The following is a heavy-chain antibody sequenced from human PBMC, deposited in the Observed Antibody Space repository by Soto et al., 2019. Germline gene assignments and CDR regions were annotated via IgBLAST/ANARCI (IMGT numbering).Heavy chain of an antibody. CDR2: ISGSGGST. V-gene: IGHV3-23*01. D-gene: IGHD6-6*01. CDR1: GFTFSSYA. J-gene: IGHJ4*02. CDR3: AKVWYSSSSAPPVFDY. Sequence: GGSLRLSCAASGFTFSSYAMSWVRQAPGKGLEWVSAISGSGGSTYYADSVKGRFTISRDNSKNTLYLQMNSLRAEDTAVYYCAKVWYSSSSAPPVFDYWGQGTLVTVSS.